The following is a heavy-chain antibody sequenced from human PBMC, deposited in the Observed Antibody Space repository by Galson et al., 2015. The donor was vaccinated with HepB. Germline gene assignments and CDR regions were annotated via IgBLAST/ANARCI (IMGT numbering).Heavy chain of an antibody. CDR1: GHSFTSYW. CDR3: ARHLEYSSPGGEIGYYMDV. CDR2: IYPGDSDT. Sequence: QSGAEVKKPGESLKISCKGSGHSFTSYWIGWVRQMPGKGLEWMGIIYPGDSDTRYSPSFQGQVTISADKSISTAYLQWSSLKASDTAMYYCARHLEYSSPGGEIGYYMDVWGKGTTVTVSS. D-gene: IGHD6-6*01. J-gene: IGHJ6*03. V-gene: IGHV5-51*01.